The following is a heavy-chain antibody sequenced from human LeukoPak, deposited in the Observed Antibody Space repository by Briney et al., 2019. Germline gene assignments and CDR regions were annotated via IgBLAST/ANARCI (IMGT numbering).Heavy chain of an antibody. D-gene: IGHD3-10*01. CDR1: GFTFSDYD. CDR2: ISGSGGST. Sequence: GGSLRLSCAASGFTFSDYDLNWVRQAPGKGLEWVSAISGSGGSTYYADSVKGRFTISRDNSKNTLYLQVNSLRAEDTAVYYCAKGGRGSGSYNYFDYWGQGTLVTVSS. J-gene: IGHJ4*02. CDR3: AKGGRGSGSYNYFDY. V-gene: IGHV3-23*01.